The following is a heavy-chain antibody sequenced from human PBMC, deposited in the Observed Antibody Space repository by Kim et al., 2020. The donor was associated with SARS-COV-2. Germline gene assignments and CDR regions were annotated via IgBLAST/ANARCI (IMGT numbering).Heavy chain of an antibody. CDR1: GFTFGDYA. J-gene: IGHJ4*02. D-gene: IGHD3-3*01. Sequence: GGSLRLSCTASGFTFGDYAMSWFRQAPGKGLEWVGFIRSKAYGGTTEYAASVKGRFTISRDDSKSIAYLQMNSLKTEDTAVYYCTRSRVDFWSGYYPPDYWGQGTLVTVSS. CDR2: IRSKAYGGTT. CDR3: TRSRVDFWSGYYPPDY. V-gene: IGHV3-49*03.